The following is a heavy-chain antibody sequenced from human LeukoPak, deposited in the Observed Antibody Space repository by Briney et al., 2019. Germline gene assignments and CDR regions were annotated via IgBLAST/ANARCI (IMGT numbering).Heavy chain of an antibody. CDR1: GFTFSSYE. V-gene: IGHV3-48*03. J-gene: IGHJ3*02. CDR2: ISDSGSTI. CDR3: ARDGGDNYGRDALDI. Sequence: PGGSLRLSCVASGFTFSSYEMNWVRQVRGKGLEWVAYISDSGSTIFYADSVRGRFTVSRDNAKNSLFLQMNSLRAEDTAVYYCARDGGDNYGRDALDIWGQGTMVTVSS. D-gene: IGHD5-18*01.